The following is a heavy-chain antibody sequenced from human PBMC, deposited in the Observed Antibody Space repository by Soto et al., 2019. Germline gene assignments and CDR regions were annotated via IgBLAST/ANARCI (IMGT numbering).Heavy chain of an antibody. CDR1: GFTFSSYA. CDR3: ARDRGYYGSGSSYGMDV. D-gene: IGHD3-10*01. Sequence: PGGSLRLSCAASGFTFSSYAMHWVRQAPGKGLEWVAVISYDGSNKYYADSVKGRFTISRDNSKNTLYLQMNSLGAEDTAVYYCARDRGYYGSGSSYGMDVWGQGTTVTVSS. CDR2: ISYDGSNK. V-gene: IGHV3-30-3*01. J-gene: IGHJ6*02.